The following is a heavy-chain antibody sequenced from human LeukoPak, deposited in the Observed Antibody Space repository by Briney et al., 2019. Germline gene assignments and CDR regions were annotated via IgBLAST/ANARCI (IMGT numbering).Heavy chain of an antibody. CDR1: GFTFSDYD. J-gene: IGHJ4*02. Sequence: GGSLRLSCSASGFTFSDYDMNWVRQAPGKGLEWVSSISYLSSHVYYGDSVRGRFSISRDNAKNSLYLQMNSLGAEDTAIYYCGRAFPPLRTSSAGDLWGQGILVTVSS. CDR3: GRAFPPLRTSSAGDL. V-gene: IGHV3-21*01. D-gene: IGHD3-16*01. CDR2: ISYLSSHV.